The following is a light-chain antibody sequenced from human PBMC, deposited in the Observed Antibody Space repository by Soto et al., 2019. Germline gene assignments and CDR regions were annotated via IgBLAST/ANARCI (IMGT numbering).Light chain of an antibody. J-gene: IGKJ1*01. Sequence: DIHMTQSPSALSASVGDRFTITCRASQGIRNDLGWYQQKPGKAPKRLIYAASSLQSGVPSTLSGSGSGKEFPITISTLQPEDFATYYCLQHNSYPVTFGQVTKVAIK. CDR3: LQHNSYPVT. CDR1: QGIRND. CDR2: AAS. V-gene: IGKV1-17*01.